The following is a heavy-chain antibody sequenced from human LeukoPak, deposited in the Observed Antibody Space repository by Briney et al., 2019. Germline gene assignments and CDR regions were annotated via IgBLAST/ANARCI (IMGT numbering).Heavy chain of an antibody. Sequence: GGSLRLSCAASGFTFSSYAMHWVRQAPGKGLEWVAVISYDGSNKYYADSVKGRFTIFRDNSKNTLYLQMNSLRAEDTAVYYCARGGGSGSYGAFDIWGQGTMVTVSS. V-gene: IGHV3-30-3*01. J-gene: IGHJ3*02. CDR1: GFTFSSYA. D-gene: IGHD1-26*01. CDR3: ARGGGSGSYGAFDI. CDR2: ISYDGSNK.